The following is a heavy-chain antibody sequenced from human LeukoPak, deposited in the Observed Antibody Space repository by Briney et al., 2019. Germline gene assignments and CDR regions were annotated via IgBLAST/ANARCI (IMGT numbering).Heavy chain of an antibody. CDR3: AKDHKYYYDSSGYYGRTDYFDY. J-gene: IGHJ4*02. D-gene: IGHD3-22*01. CDR2: ISYDGSNK. V-gene: IGHV3-30*18. CDR1: GFTFSSYG. Sequence: PGGSLRLSCAASGFTFSSYGMHWVRQAPGKGLEWVAVISYDGSNKYYADSVKGRFTISRDNSKNTLYLQMNSLRAEDTAVYYCAKDHKYYYDSSGYYGRTDYFDYWGQGTLVTVSS.